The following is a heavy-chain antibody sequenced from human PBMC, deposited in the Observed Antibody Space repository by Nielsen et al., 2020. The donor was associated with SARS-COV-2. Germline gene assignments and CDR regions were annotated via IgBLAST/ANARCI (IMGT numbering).Heavy chain of an antibody. J-gene: IGHJ4*02. D-gene: IGHD5-24*01. V-gene: IGHV3-11*01. CDR3: VRDFSMADKAEY. Sequence: LSLTCAVYGGSFSGHYWSWIRQTPGKGLEWISYITNTGAEYYADSVKGRFTVSRDNGKNALHLRMNNVRVEDTAVYYCVRDFSMADKAEYWGQGIRVTVAS. CDR2: ITNTGAE. CDR1: GGSFSGHY.